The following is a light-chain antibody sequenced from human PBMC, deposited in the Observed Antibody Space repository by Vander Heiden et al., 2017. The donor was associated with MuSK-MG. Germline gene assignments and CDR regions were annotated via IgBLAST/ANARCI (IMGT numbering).Light chain of an antibody. CDR3: HVGDYSCDGSV. CDR2: NDY. Sequence: SYVLTQPPSVSVAPGETATITWEGNKIGSKNGHGYQRKPGRAPVMVISNDYVRPSGIPARFSGSNSGNTATLTISGVEAGEEADYCCHVGDYSCDGSVFGAGTKLTVL. CDR1: KIGSKN. J-gene: IGLJ2*01. V-gene: IGLV3-21*04.